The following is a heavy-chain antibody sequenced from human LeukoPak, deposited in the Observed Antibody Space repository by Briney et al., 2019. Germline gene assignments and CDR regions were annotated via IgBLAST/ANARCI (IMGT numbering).Heavy chain of an antibody. V-gene: IGHV1-2*02. CDR3: ARDKRVGVAGSGAHDAFDI. CDR2: INPNSGGT. D-gene: IGHD3-10*01. J-gene: IGHJ3*02. CDR1: GYTFTGYY. Sequence: VASVKVFCKASGYTFTGYYMHWVRQAPGQGLEWMGWINPNSGGTNYAQKFQGRVTMTRDTSISTAYMELSRLRFDDTAVYYCARDKRVGVAGSGAHDAFDIWGQGTMVTVSS.